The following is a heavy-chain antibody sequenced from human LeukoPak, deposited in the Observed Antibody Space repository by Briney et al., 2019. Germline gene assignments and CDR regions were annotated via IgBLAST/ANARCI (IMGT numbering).Heavy chain of an antibody. CDR2: IYSSGST. CDR1: GGSISSYY. V-gene: IGHV4-59*08. J-gene: IGHJ4*02. D-gene: IGHD6-19*01. CDR3: ARVAKEWLGFFDC. Sequence: PSETLTLTCSVSGGSISSYYWGWVRQPPGKALELIGYIYSSGSTSYSPSLESRVTMSVETSKNQFSLKLSSVTAADTAVYFCARVAKEWLGFFDCWGRGTLVTVSS.